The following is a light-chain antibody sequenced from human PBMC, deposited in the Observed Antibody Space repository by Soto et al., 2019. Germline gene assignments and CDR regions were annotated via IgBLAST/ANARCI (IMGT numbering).Light chain of an antibody. J-gene: IGKJ1*01. Sequence: EIVLTQSPATLSLSPGERATLSCRASQSIGSYLAWYQQKPGQAPRIIIYEASNRATGIPASFSGSGSGTNLTITISSLETEDFAVYYCQQRSSWPPTWTLSNGTKV. V-gene: IGKV3-11*01. CDR2: EAS. CDR1: QSIGSY. CDR3: QQRSSWPPTWT.